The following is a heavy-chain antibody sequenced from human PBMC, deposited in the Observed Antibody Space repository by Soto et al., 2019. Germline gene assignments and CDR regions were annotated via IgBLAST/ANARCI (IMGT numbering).Heavy chain of an antibody. CDR1: GFTFSSYA. CDR2: ISGSGGST. V-gene: IGHV3-23*01. D-gene: IGHD6-19*01. Sequence: GGSLRLSCAASGFTFSSYAMSWVRQAPGKGLEWVSAISGSGGSTYYADSVKGRFTISRDNSKNTLYLQMNSLRAEDTAVYYCAKDRIAVAGDAYESFDYWGQGTLVTVSS. J-gene: IGHJ4*02. CDR3: AKDRIAVAGDAYESFDY.